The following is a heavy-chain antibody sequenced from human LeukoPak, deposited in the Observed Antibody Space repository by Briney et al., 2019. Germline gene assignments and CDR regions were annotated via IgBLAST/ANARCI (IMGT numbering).Heavy chain of an antibody. V-gene: IGHV4-34*01. CDR1: GGSFSGYY. CDR3: ARDTWIQPFYYFYYMDV. J-gene: IGHJ6*03. D-gene: IGHD5-18*01. CDR2: INHSGST. Sequence: SETLSLTCAVYGGSFSGYYWSWLRQPPGKGLEWIGEINHSGSTNYNPSLKSRVTISVDTSKNQFSLKLSSVTAADTAVYYCARDTWIQPFYYFYYMDVWGKGTTVTVSS.